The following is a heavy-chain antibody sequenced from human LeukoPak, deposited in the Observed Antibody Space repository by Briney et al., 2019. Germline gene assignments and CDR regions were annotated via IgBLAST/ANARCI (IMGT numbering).Heavy chain of an antibody. J-gene: IGHJ3*02. CDR1: GFTFTSSA. CDR3: AAGTPNIVAHDAFDI. Sequence: TSVKVSCKASGFTFTSSAMQWVRQARGQRLEWIGWIVVGSGNTNCAQKFQERVTITRDMSTSTAYMELSSLRSEDTAAYYCAAGTPNIVAHDAFDIWGQGTMVTVSS. CDR2: IVVGSGNT. D-gene: IGHD5-12*01. V-gene: IGHV1-58*02.